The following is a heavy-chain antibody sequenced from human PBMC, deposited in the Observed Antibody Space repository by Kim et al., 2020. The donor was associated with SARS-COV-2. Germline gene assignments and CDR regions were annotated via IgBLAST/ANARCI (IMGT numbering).Heavy chain of an antibody. CDR3: AKDGRFAVAGMIGVGYYFDY. J-gene: IGHJ4*02. CDR2: ISGSGGST. V-gene: IGHV3-23*01. CDR1: GFTFSSYA. Sequence: GGSLRLSCAASGFTFSSYAMSWVRQAPGKGLEWVSAISGSGGSTYYAASVKRRFTISRDNSKNTLYLQMNSLRAEATAVYYCAKDGRFAVAGMIGVGYYFDYWGQGTLVTVSS. D-gene: IGHD6-19*01.